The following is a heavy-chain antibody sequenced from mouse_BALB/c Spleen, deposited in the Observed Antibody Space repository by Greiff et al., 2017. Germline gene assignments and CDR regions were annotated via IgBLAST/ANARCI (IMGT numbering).Heavy chain of an antibody. Sequence: DVMLVESGGGLVQPGGSLKLSCAASGFTFSSYTMSWVRQTPEKRLEWVAYISNGGGSTYYPDTVKGRFTISRDNAKNTLYLQMSSLKSEDTAMYYCARHAGKGAMDYWGQGTSVTVSS. V-gene: IGHV5-12-2*01. D-gene: IGHD2-1*01. J-gene: IGHJ4*01. CDR3: ARHAGKGAMDY. CDR1: GFTFSSYT. CDR2: ISNGGGST.